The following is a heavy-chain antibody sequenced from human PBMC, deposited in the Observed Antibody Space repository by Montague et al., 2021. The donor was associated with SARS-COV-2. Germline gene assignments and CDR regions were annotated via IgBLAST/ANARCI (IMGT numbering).Heavy chain of an antibody. D-gene: IGHD3-9*01. J-gene: IGHJ6*03. CDR3: ARDPFYYDILTGYYQRDYYYYYYMDV. V-gene: IGHV3-30*04. Sequence: SRRLSLSASGFTFSSYAMHWVRQAPGKGLEWVAVISYDGSNKYYADSVKGRFTISRDNSKNTLYLQMNSLRAEDTAVYYCARDPFYYDILTGYYQRDYYYYYYMDVWGKGTTVTVSS. CDR1: GFTFSSYA. CDR2: ISYDGSNK.